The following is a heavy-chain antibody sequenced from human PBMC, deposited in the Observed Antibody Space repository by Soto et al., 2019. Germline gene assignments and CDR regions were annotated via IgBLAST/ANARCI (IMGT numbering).Heavy chain of an antibody. CDR3: TTDRTIFSSPGGGGYYYGMDV. D-gene: IGHD3-3*01. Sequence: GGYPGFCCASSGLTFSNAQMSWVRQAGGRGLDLVGGIKSKTDGGTTDYAAPVKGRFTISRGDSTTTLYLQMNSLNPEDTAVYYCTTDRTIFSSPGGGGYYYGMDVWGQGTTVTVSS. V-gene: IGHV3-15*01. J-gene: IGHJ6*01. CDR1: GLTFSNAQ. CDR2: IKSKTDGGTT.